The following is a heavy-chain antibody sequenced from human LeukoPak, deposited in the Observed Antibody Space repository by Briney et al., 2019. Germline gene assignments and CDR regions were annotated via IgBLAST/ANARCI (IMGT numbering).Heavy chain of an antibody. CDR3: ARGRGTSTYNWFDP. J-gene: IGHJ5*02. D-gene: IGHD1-26*01. CDR1: GGSISSGGYY. Sequence: SETLSLTSTVSGGSISSGGYYWSWIRQHPGKGLEWIGYIYYSGSTYYNPSLKSRVTISVDTSKNQFSLKLSSVTAADTAVYYCARGRGTSTYNWFDPWGQGTLVTVSS. CDR2: IYYSGST. V-gene: IGHV4-31*03.